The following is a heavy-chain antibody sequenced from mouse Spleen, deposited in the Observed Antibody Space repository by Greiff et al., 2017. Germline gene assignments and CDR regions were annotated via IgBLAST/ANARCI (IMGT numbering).Heavy chain of an antibody. Sequence: VKLVESGPGLVQPSQSLSITCTVSGFSLTSYGVHWVRQSPGKGLEWLGVIWSGGSTDYNAAFISRLSISKDNSKSQVFFKMNSLQADDTAIYYCARNDYGNHYYAMDYWGQGTSVTVSS. V-gene: IGHV2-2*01. CDR3: ARNDYGNHYYAMDY. J-gene: IGHJ4*01. D-gene: IGHD2-1*01. CDR1: GFSLTSYG. CDR2: IWSGGST.